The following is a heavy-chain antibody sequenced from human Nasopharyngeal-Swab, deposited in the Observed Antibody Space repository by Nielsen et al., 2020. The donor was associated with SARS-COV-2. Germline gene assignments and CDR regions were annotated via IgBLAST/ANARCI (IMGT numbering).Heavy chain of an antibody. J-gene: IGHJ4*02. CDR3: AKTIAVAGVFDY. V-gene: IGHV1-46*01. D-gene: IGHD6-19*01. CDR2: INPTGGST. Sequence: ASVKVSCKASGYSFTSYYMHWARQAPGQGLEWMGIINPTGGSTTYAQKVQGRVTMTRDTSTSTVYMELSSLRSEDTAVYYCAKTIAVAGVFDYWGQGTLVTVSS. CDR1: GYSFTSYY.